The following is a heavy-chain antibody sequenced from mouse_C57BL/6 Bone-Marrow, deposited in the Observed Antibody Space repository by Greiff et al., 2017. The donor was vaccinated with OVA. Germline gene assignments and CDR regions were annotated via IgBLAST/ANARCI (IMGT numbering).Heavy chain of an antibody. CDR2: IWWDDDK. CDR3: ARPIGDYDYEKDYAMDY. D-gene: IGHD2-4*01. V-gene: IGHV8-8*01. J-gene: IGHJ4*01. Sequence: QVTLKVCGPGILQPSQTLSLTCSFSGFSLSTFGMGVGWIRQPSGKGLEWLAHIWWDDDKYYNPALKSRLTISKDTSKNQVFLKIANVDTADTATYYCARPIGDYDYEKDYAMDYWGQGTSVTVSS. CDR1: GFSLSTFGMG.